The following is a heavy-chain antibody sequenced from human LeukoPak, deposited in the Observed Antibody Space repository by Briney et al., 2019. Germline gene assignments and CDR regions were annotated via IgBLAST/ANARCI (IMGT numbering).Heavy chain of an antibody. CDR3: ARGVQLWSLYYYYYMDV. V-gene: IGHV1-2*02. CDR2: INPNSGGT. CDR1: GYTFTGYY. D-gene: IGHD5-18*01. Sequence: ASVKVSCKASGYTFTGYYMHWVRQAPGQGLEWMGWINPNSGGTNYAQKFQGRVTMTRDTSISTAYTELSRLRSDDTAVYYCARGVQLWSLYYYYYMDVWGKGTTVTVSS. J-gene: IGHJ6*03.